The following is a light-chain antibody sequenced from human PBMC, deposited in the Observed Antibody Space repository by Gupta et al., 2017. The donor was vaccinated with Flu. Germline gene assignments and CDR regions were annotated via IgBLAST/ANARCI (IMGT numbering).Light chain of an antibody. CDR3: QYDGNTF. J-gene: IGKJ4*01. CDR1: QTISSNY. V-gene: IGKV3-20*01. Sequence: EIVLTQSPVTLSLSPGERATLSCRASQTISSNYLAWYQQKPGQAPRLLVYGASSRATAIPDRFSGSGSGADFTLTISRLEPEDFAVYYCQYDGNTFFGGGTKVEIK. CDR2: GAS.